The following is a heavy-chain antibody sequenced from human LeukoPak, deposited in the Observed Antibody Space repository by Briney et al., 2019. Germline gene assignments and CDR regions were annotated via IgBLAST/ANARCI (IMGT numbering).Heavy chain of an antibody. V-gene: IGHV1-2*02. CDR2: INPNSGGT. CDR3: ASPDYINYGSGTYCLSY. CDR1: GSTFTGYY. D-gene: IGHD3-10*01. J-gene: IGHJ4*02. Sequence: ASGKVSCKASGSTFTGYYMHWVRQAPGQGLEWMGWINPNSGGTNYAQKFQGRVTMTRDTFISTAYMELSSLRSDDTAVYYCASPDYINYGSGTYCLSYWGQGTLVTVFS.